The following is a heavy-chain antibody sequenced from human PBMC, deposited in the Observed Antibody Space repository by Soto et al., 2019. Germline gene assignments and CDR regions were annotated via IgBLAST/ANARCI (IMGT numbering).Heavy chain of an antibody. CDR3: ARYGSYYDFWIGYISSINYYMDV. D-gene: IGHD3-3*01. Sequence: ERSLRLSCAASGFTFSSYWMSWVRQAPGKGLEWVANIKQDGSEKYYVDSVKGRFTIPRDNAKNSLYLQMNSLRAEDTAVYYCARYGSYYDFWIGYISSINYYMDVWGKRTTVPVSS. V-gene: IGHV3-7*01. CDR1: GFTFSSYW. J-gene: IGHJ6*03. CDR2: IKQDGSEK.